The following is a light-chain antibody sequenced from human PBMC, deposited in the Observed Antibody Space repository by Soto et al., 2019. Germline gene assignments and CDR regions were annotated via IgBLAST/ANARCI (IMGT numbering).Light chain of an antibody. J-gene: IGKJ4*01. Sequence: EIVMTQSPATLSVSPGERATLSCRASQSVYSNFAWYQQKPGQAPRLLIYHASTRATGIPARFSGGGSGTEFTLTISSLQSEDFAVYYCQQYTKWPLTFGGGTEVEIK. CDR2: HAS. CDR3: QQYTKWPLT. V-gene: IGKV3-15*01. CDR1: QSVYSN.